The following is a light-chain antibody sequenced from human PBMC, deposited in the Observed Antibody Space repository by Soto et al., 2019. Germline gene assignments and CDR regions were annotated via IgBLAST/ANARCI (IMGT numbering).Light chain of an antibody. J-gene: IGLJ2*01. CDR1: TSDVGDYNY. V-gene: IGLV2-14*01. Sequence: QSALTQPASVSGSPGQSITISCTATTSDVGDYNYVSWYQQYPGKAPKPIIYHVSNRPSGVSNRFSGSKSGDTASLTISGLQAEDEADYYCSSYKSGGSVIFGGWTKLTVL. CDR2: HVS. CDR3: SSYKSGGSVI.